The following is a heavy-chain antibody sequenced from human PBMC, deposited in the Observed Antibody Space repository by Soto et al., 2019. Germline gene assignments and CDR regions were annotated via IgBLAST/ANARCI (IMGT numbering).Heavy chain of an antibody. Sequence: QAQLQESGPGLVKPSETLSLTCTVSGGSVSSGSYYWSWIRQPPGKGLEWIGYIYYSGTTNYNPSLKSRVTISVDTSKNQFSLKLSSVTAADTAVYYCARGSLVGATSFDYWGQGTLVTVSS. CDR3: ARGSLVGATSFDY. V-gene: IGHV4-61*01. D-gene: IGHD1-26*01. CDR1: GGSVSSGSYY. J-gene: IGHJ4*02. CDR2: IYYSGTT.